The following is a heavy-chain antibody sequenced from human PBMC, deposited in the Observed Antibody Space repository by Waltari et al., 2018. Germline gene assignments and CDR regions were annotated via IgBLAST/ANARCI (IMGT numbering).Heavy chain of an antibody. CDR2: FDPEDGET. J-gene: IGHJ4*02. Sequence: QVQLVQSGAEVKKPGASVKVSCKVSGYTLSESSMHWVRQAPGKGLEWMGGFDPEDGETIYAQKFQGRVTMTEDTSTDTAYMELSSLRSEDTAVYYCATGRPDDILTGYYLDYWGQGTLVTVSS. CDR1: GYTLSESS. V-gene: IGHV1-24*01. D-gene: IGHD3-9*01. CDR3: ATGRPDDILTGYYLDY.